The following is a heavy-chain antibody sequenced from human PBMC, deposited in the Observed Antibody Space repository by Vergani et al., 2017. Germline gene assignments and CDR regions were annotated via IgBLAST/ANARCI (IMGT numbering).Heavy chain of an antibody. J-gene: IGHJ6*02. CDR3: ATPQTVTTGGMEV. D-gene: IGHD4-17*01. CDR2: VDPEDGET. Sequence: EVQLVQSGAEVKKPGATMKISCKVSGYTFTDHYMHWVKQAPGKGLEWMGLVDPEDGETIYAEKFKGRVTIDADTSTDTAHLELSSLGSEDTSVYYCATPQTVTTGGMEVWGQGTTVIVSS. CDR1: GYTFTDHY. V-gene: IGHV1-69-2*01.